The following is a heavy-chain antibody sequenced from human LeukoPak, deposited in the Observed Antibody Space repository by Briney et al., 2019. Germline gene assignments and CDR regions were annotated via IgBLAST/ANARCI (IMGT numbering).Heavy chain of an antibody. J-gene: IGHJ6*03. V-gene: IGHV1-2*02. D-gene: IGHD3-9*01. CDR2: INPNSGGT. CDR1: GYTFTGYY. CDR3: ASSYYDILTGYYTGYYMDV. Sequence: ASVTVSCKASGYTFTGYYMHWVRQAPGQGLEWMGWINPNSGGTNYAQKFQGRVTMTRDTSISTAYMELSRLRSDDTAVYYCASSYYDILTGYYTGYYMDVWGKGTTVTISS.